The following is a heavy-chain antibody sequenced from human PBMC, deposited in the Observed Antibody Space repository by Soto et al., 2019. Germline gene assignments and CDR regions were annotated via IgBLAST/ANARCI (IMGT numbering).Heavy chain of an antibody. J-gene: IGHJ4*02. CDR3: VKAAHIYFFDD. D-gene: IGHD3-9*01. Sequence: GGSMGLPCADPDFTLRGLCMLRHRQAAGKGLEWGAVISYDGSKKYYVDSVKGRFTITRDNSKNTLSLQMSSLRAEDTGVYYCVKAAHIYFFDDWGQGTLVTVSS. CDR2: ISYDGSKK. V-gene: IGHV3-30*18. CDR1: DFTLRGLC.